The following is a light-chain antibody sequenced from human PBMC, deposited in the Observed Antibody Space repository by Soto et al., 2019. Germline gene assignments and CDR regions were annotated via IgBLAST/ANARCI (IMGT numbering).Light chain of an antibody. Sequence: QSVLTQPPSVSGAPGQRVTISCTGSSSNIGAGYDVHWYQQLPGTAPKLLIYGNSNRPSGVPDRFSGSKSGTSASLAITGLQAEDEADYYCQSYDSIMSGSVFGGGTKRTAL. V-gene: IGLV1-40*01. CDR1: SSNIGAGYD. CDR3: QSYDSIMSGSV. J-gene: IGLJ3*02. CDR2: GNS.